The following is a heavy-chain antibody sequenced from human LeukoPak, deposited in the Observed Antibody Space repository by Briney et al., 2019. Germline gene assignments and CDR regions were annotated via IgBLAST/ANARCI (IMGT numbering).Heavy chain of an antibody. Sequence: ASVKVSCKASGYTFTGYYTHWVRQAPGQGLEWMGWINPNSGGTNYAQKFQGRVTITRNTSISTAYMELSSLRSEDTAVYYCARNKNDYGDYGGSDYWGQGTLVTVSS. CDR3: ARNKNDYGDYGGSDY. J-gene: IGHJ4*02. V-gene: IGHV1-2*02. CDR2: INPNSGGT. CDR1: GYTFTGYY. D-gene: IGHD4-17*01.